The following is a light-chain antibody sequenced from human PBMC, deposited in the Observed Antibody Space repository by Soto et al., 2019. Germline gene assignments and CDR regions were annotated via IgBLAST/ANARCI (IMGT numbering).Light chain of an antibody. CDR2: LGS. CDR1: QILLHSNGYNY. V-gene: IGKV2-28*01. Sequence: DIVMTQSPLSLPVTPEEPASISCRSSQILLHSNGYNYLDWYLQKPGQSPQLLIYLGSNRASGVPDRFSGSGSGTDFTLTISRVEAEDVGVYYCMQALQTITFGQGTRLEIK. J-gene: IGKJ5*01. CDR3: MQALQTIT.